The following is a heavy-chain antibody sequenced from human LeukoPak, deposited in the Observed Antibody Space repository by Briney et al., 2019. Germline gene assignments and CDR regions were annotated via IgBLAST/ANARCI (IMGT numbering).Heavy chain of an antibody. Sequence: PSETLSLTCAVYGGSFSGYYWSWIRQPPGKGLEWIGEINHSGSTNYNPSLKSRVTISVDTSNNQFSLKLSSVTAADTALYYCARHVGKWGFDYWGQGTLVTVSS. V-gene: IGHV4-34*01. CDR2: INHSGST. CDR1: GGSFSGYY. D-gene: IGHD1-26*01. CDR3: ARHVGKWGFDY. J-gene: IGHJ4*02.